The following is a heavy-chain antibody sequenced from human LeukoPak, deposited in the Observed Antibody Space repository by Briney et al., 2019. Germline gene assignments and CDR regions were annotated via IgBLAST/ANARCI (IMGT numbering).Heavy chain of an antibody. D-gene: IGHD4-11*01. J-gene: IGHJ4*02. CDR2: IYYSGNT. CDR1: GVSISSSNSY. CDR3: AREGDYMTTVTIGSSPADY. V-gene: IGHV4-39*07. Sequence: PSETLSLTCTVSGVSISSSNSYWGWIRQPPGKGLEWIGSIYYSGNTYYNASLKSQVSISIDTSKNQFSLKLTSVTAADTAVYYCAREGDYMTTVTIGSSPADYWGQGTLVTVSS.